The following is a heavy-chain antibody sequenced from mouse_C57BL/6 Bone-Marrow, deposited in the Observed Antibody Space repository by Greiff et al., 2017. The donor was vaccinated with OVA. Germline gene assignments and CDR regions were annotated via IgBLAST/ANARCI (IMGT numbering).Heavy chain of an antibody. D-gene: IGHD2-3*01. CDR3: ARRGYCPLAY. Sequence: EVKLVESGGGLVQPGGSLKLSCAASGFTFSDYGMAWVRQAPRKGPEWVAFISHLAYSIYYADTVTGRFTISRENAKNTLYLEMSSLRSEDTAMYYCARRGYCPLAYWGQGTLVTVSA. J-gene: IGHJ3*01. CDR2: ISHLAYSI. V-gene: IGHV5-15*01. CDR1: GFTFSDYG.